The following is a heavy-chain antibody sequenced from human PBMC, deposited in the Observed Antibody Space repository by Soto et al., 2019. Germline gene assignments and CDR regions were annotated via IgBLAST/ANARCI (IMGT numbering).Heavy chain of an antibody. CDR2: LTGSSSNT. CDR3: ANGRATYGLLTHDY. CDR1: VFSFRNYA. V-gene: IGHV3-23*01. J-gene: IGHJ4*02. D-gene: IGHD3-9*01. Sequence: PGGSLRLACASSVFSFRNYAMSWVRQAPGKGLEWISTLTGSSSNTYYADSVKGRFVISRDNSRNTLYLQMHSLTAEDTAVYYCANGRATYGLLTHDYWGQGTLVTVSS.